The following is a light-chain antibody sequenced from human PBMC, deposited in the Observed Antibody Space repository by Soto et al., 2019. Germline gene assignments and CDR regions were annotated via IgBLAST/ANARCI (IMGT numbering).Light chain of an antibody. CDR3: SSYTGTSTLV. J-gene: IGLJ3*02. CDR2: EVS. Sequence: QSVLSQPASVSGSPGQSITISCAGTSSDVGGYNYVSWYQQHPGKAPKLMISEVSNRPSGVSNRFSGSKSGNTASLTISGLQAEDEADYYCSSYTGTSTLVFGGGTKLT. CDR1: SSDVGGYNY. V-gene: IGLV2-14*01.